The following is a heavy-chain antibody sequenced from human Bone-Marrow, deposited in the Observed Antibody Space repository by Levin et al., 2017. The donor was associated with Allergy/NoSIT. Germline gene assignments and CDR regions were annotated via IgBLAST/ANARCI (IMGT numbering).Heavy chain of an antibody. D-gene: IGHD3-9*01. CDR2: VSYSGGT. J-gene: IGHJ4*02. CDR3: ARLVLYDILTGYSYFDY. CDR1: GGSISTTGYY. V-gene: IGHV4-39*01. Sequence: SQTLSLTCTVSGGSISTTGYYWGWIRQPPGQGLEWIGSVSYSGGTYYNPSLTSRVTISVDTSKNQFSLKLDSVTAADTAVYYCARLVLYDILTGYSYFDYWGQGTLVTVSS.